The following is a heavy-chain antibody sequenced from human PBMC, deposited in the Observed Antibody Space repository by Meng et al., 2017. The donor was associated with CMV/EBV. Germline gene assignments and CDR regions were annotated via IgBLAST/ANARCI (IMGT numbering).Heavy chain of an antibody. CDR1: GFTFSSYA. Sequence: QVQLVGAGGGVVQPGRFLRLSCAASGFTFSSYAMHWVRQAPGKGLEWVAVISYDGSNKYYADSVKGRFTISRDNSKNTLYLQMNSLRAEDTAVYYCAGYSEPDYWGQGTLVTGSS. D-gene: IGHD2-15*01. CDR2: ISYDGSNK. V-gene: IGHV3-30-3*01. J-gene: IGHJ4*02. CDR3: AGYSEPDY.